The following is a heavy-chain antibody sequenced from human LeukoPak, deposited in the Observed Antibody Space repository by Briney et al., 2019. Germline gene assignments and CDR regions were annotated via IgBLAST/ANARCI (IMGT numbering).Heavy chain of an antibody. CDR3: ARVGYDSSGYAPPYYYYYMDV. Sequence: GGSLRLSCAASGFTFSDYYMSWTRQAPGKGLEWVSYISSSGSTIYYADSVKGRFTISRDNAKNSLYLQMNSLRAEDTAVYYCARVGYDSSGYAPPYYYYYMDVWGKGTTVTISS. V-gene: IGHV3-11*01. CDR2: ISSSGSTI. D-gene: IGHD3-22*01. J-gene: IGHJ6*03. CDR1: GFTFSDYY.